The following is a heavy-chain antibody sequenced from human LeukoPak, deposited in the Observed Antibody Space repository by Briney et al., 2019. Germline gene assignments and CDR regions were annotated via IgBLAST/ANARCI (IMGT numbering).Heavy chain of an antibody. CDR2: ISSSSSYI. V-gene: IGHV3-21*01. D-gene: IGHD3-22*01. Sequence: GGSLRLSCAASGFTFSSYSMNWVRQAPGKGLEWVSSISSSSSYIYYADSVKGRFTISRDNATNSLYLPMNSLRAEDTAVYYCPRDPVDGHYDSSGYWGYWGQGTLVTVSS. J-gene: IGHJ4*02. CDR1: GFTFSSYS. CDR3: PRDPVDGHYDSSGYWGY.